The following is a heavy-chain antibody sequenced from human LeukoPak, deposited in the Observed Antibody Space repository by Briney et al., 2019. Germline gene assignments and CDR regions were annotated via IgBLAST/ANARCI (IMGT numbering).Heavy chain of an antibody. CDR2: IVVGSGNT. Sequence: SVEVSCKASGFTFTSSAMQWVRQARGQRLEWIGWIVVGSGNTNYAQKFQERVTITRDMSTSTAYMELSSLRSEDTAVYYCARELGRLRFSPDYWGQGTLVTVSS. V-gene: IGHV1-58*02. J-gene: IGHJ4*02. D-gene: IGHD5-12*01. CDR1: GFTFTSSA. CDR3: ARELGRLRFSPDY.